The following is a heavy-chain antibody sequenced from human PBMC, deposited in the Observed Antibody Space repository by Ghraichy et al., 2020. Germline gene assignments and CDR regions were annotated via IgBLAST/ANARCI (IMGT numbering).Heavy chain of an antibody. CDR3: ATIETSTTLGGY. CDR2: LYSSGHT. V-gene: IGHV4-4*07. Sequence: SQTLSLTCTVSGASMSDYCWNWIRQPAGKGLEWIGRLYSSGHTDYNPSLTSRVTMSMDRSKNQFSLQLSSVTAADTAIYYCATIETSTTLGGYWGQGTLVTVSS. D-gene: IGHD7-27*01. J-gene: IGHJ4*02. CDR1: GASMSDYC.